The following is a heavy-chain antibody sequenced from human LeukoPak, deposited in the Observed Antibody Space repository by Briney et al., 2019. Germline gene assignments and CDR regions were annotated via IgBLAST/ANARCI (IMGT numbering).Heavy chain of an antibody. Sequence: PGGSLRLSCAASGFTFSSYSMNWVRQAPGKGLEWVSSISSSSSYIYYADSVKGRFTISRDNAKNSLYLQMNSLRAEDTAVYYCARDSAGRLWKIDFDYWGQGTLVTVSS. D-gene: IGHD3-16*01. J-gene: IGHJ4*02. V-gene: IGHV3-21*01. CDR3: ARDSAGRLWKIDFDY. CDR2: ISSSSSYI. CDR1: GFTFSSYS.